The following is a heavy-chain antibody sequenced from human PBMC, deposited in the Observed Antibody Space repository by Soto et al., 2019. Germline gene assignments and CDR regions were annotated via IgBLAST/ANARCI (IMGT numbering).Heavy chain of an antibody. CDR1: GGSISSSSYY. J-gene: IGHJ2*01. CDR2: IYYSGST. V-gene: IGHV4-39*01. Sequence: QLQLQESGPGLVKPSETLSLTCTVSGGSISSSSYYWGWIRQPPGKGLEWIGSIYYSGSTYYNPSLKSRVTISVDTSKNQFSLKLSSVTAADTAVYYCASRSMDYDSSGNWYFDLWGRGTLVTVSS. CDR3: ASRSMDYDSSGNWYFDL. D-gene: IGHD3-22*01.